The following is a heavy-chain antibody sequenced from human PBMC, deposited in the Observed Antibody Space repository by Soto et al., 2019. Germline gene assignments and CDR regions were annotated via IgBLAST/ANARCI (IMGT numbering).Heavy chain of an antibody. Sequence: GESLKISCQCSGYTFSNFWIGWVRQLPGQGLEWMGLIYPGDHETRYSPSFLGKVTISAEKSINTAYLQWSSLEASDSAFYFCARSPRSSPYFDDWGQGALVTASS. CDR2: IYPGDHET. V-gene: IGHV5-51*01. J-gene: IGHJ4*02. CDR1: GYTFSNFW. CDR3: ARSPRSSPYFDD. D-gene: IGHD6-13*01.